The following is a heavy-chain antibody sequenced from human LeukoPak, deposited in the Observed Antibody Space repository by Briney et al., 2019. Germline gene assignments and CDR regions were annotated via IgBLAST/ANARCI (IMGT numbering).Heavy chain of an antibody. CDR3: ARVDSGNYDY. J-gene: IGHJ4*02. D-gene: IGHD1-26*01. V-gene: IGHV3-23*01. Sequence: GGSLRLSCAASGFRFSGYVMSWVRQAPGKGLEYVSSIDFSDDGASYYADSVKGRFTISRDNSKNTLFLQMNSLRIEDTAFYYCARVDSGNYDYWGQGTLLTVSS. CDR2: IDFSDDGAS. CDR1: GFRFSGYV.